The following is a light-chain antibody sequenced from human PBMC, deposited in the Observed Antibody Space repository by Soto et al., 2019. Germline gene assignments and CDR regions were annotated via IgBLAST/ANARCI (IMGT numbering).Light chain of an antibody. CDR3: QQYGSSPIT. V-gene: IGKV3-20*01. J-gene: IGKJ5*01. Sequence: EIVMTQSPTTLSVSPVSRATLSCRASPSVSSNLAWYQQKPGQAPRLLIYGASSRATGIPDRFSGSGSGTDFTLTINRLEPEDFAVYYCQQYGSSPITFGQGTRLEIK. CDR1: PSVSSN. CDR2: GAS.